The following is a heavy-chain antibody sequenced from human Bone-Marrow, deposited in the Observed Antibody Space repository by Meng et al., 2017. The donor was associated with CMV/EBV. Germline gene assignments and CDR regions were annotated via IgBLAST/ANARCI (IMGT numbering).Heavy chain of an antibody. Sequence: GESLKISCAASGFSFSDYAMTWVRQAPGKGLEWISAVSASADRTYYGDSVKGRFTISRDNSKNTVYLQMTSLKAEDTAVYYCARGAAGGETHFDFWGQGTLVTVSS. V-gene: IGHV3-23*01. CDR2: VSASADRT. CDR3: ARGAAGGETHFDF. J-gene: IGHJ4*02. CDR1: GFSFSDYA. D-gene: IGHD3-16*01.